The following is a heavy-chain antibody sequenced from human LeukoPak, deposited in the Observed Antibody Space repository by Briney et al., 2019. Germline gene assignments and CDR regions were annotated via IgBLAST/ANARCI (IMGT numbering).Heavy chain of an antibody. CDR1: GSSISNYY. D-gene: IGHD4-17*01. Sequence: SETLSLTCTVSGSSISNYYWGWIRQAPGKGLEWIGSIYYSGNTYYNSSLKSRVTISLDTSKNQFSLKLRSVTAADTAMYYCARQGYADFSSRPFDYWGQGTLVTVSS. CDR2: IYYSGNT. J-gene: IGHJ4*02. CDR3: ARQGYADFSSRPFDY. V-gene: IGHV4-39*01.